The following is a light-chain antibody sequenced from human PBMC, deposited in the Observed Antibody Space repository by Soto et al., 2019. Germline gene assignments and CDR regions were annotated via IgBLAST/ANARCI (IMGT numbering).Light chain of an antibody. CDR2: DDN. J-gene: IGLJ1*01. V-gene: IGLV1-51*01. Sequence: QSVLTQPPSVSAAPGQKVTISCSGSTSNIGNNYVSWYQQLPGTAPKLLIYDDNKRPSGTPDRFSGSKSGTSATLGITGRQTGDEAEYYCGTWDSSLIAVFGTGTKLTVL. CDR3: GTWDSSLIAV. CDR1: TSNIGNNY.